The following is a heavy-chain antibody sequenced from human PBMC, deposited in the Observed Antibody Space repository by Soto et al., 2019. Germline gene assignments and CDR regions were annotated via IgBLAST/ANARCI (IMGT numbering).Heavy chain of an antibody. CDR1: AFTFSDYA. CDR3: ARDARIGTDWYFDL. J-gene: IGHJ2*01. CDR2: ISYDGSGT. V-gene: IGHV3-30-3*01. Sequence: QVQLVESGGGVVQPGRSLRLSCVGSAFTFSDYAIHWVRQAPGKGLDWVAAISYDGSGTYYADSVKGRFTISSDNSKNTLYLQMNSLRVEDTAVYYCARDARIGTDWYFDLWGRGTLVTVSS. D-gene: IGHD1-26*01.